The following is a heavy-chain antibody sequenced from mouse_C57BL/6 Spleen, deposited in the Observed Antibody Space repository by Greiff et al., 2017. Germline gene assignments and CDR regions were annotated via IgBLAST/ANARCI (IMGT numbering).Heavy chain of an antibody. D-gene: IGHD1-1*01. V-gene: IGHV1-69*01. CDR1: GYTFTSYW. CDR2: LDPSDSYT. J-gene: IGHJ3*01. CDR3: ARGDYGSRGFAY. Sequence: QVQLQQPGAELVMPGASVKLSCKASGYTFTSYWMHWVKQRPGPGLEWIGELDPSDSYTNYNQQFKGKSTLTVDKSSSTAYMQLSSLTSEDSAVYYCARGDYGSRGFAYWGQGTLVTVSA.